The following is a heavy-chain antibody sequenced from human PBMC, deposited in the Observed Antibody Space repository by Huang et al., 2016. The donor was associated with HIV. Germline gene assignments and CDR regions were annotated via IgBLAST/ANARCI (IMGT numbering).Heavy chain of an antibody. CDR2: IKNNGSKI. CDR1: GFTLSAYS. CDR3: ATSYGYFPH. V-gene: IGHV3-48*02. J-gene: IGHJ1*01. D-gene: IGHD5-18*01. Sequence: EVQLVESGGGLVQPGGSLTLSCAASGFTLSAYSMNWVRQTTGKGLDWVSYIKNNGSKIFYAESVKGRFTISRDNAKNSLYLQMNSLRDDDTAVFYCATSYGYFPHWGQGTLVTVSS.